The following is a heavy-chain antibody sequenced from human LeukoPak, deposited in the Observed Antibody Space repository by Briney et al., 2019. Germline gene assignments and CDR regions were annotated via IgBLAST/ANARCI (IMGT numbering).Heavy chain of an antibody. Sequence: PSETLSLTCAVSGGSVSGHCWDWIRQPPGKGLEWIGYIYASGSASYHPSLKSRVTISLDTSENHVSLRLTSVTAEDTAVYYCAREAPGGSGWTYFDYWGQGSLVTVSS. D-gene: IGHD6-19*01. CDR3: AREAPGGSGWTYFDY. CDR2: IYASGSA. CDR1: GGSVSGHC. J-gene: IGHJ4*02. V-gene: IGHV4-59*02.